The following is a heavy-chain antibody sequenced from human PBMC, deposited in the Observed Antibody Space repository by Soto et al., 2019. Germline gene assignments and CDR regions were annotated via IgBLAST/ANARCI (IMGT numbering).Heavy chain of an antibody. CDR3: AKDPYYYDSTTP. V-gene: IGHV3-23*01. Sequence: EVPLLESGGGLVQPGGSLRLSCAASGFTFSSYAMSWVRQAPGKGLEWVSAISGSGGSTYYADSVKGRFTISRDNSKNTLYLQMNSLRAEYTAVYYCAKDPYYYDSTTPWGQGTLVTVSS. J-gene: IGHJ5*02. CDR1: GFTFSSYA. D-gene: IGHD3-22*01. CDR2: ISGSGGST.